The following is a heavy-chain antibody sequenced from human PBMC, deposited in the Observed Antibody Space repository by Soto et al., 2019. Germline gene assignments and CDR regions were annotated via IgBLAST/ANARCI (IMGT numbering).Heavy chain of an antibody. V-gene: IGHV1-18*01. CDR1: GYTFTSYG. D-gene: IGHD2-2*01. CDR2: ISAYNGNT. CDR3: ARGEADIVLVPAAEYWFDP. Sequence: QVQLVQSGAEVKKPGASVKVSCKASGYTFTSYGISWVRQAPGQGLEWMGWISAYNGNTNYAQKLQGRVTMTTDTSTSTAYMELRSLRSDDTAVYYCARGEADIVLVPAAEYWFDPWGQGTLVTVSS. J-gene: IGHJ5*02.